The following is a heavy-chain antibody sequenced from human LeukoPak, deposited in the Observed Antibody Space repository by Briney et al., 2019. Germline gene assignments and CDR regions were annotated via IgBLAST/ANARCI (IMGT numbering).Heavy chain of an antibody. CDR3: ARGPLLRYFDWLPSAY. CDR2: INPNSGGT. V-gene: IGHV1-2*04. J-gene: IGHJ4*02. CDR1: GYTFTGYY. D-gene: IGHD3-9*01. Sequence: GASVKVSCKASGYTFTGYYMHWVRQAPGQGLEWMGWINPNSGGTNYAQKFQGWVTMTRDTSISTAYMELSRLRSDDAAVYYCARGPLLRYFDWLPSAYWGQGTLVTVSS.